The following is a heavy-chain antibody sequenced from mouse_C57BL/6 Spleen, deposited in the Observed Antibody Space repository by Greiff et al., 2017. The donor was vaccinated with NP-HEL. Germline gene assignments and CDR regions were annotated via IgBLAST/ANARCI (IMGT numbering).Heavy chain of an antibody. CDR2: ISYDGSN. J-gene: IGHJ2*01. CDR1: GYSITSGYY. CDR3: ARDNYPY. D-gene: IGHD1-1*01. Sequence: EVKLQESGPGLVKPSQSLSLTCSVTGYSITSGYYWNWIRQFPGNKLEWMGYISYDGSNNYNPSLKNRISITRDTSKNQFFLKLNSVTTEDTATYYCARDNYPYWGQGTTLTVSS. V-gene: IGHV3-6*01.